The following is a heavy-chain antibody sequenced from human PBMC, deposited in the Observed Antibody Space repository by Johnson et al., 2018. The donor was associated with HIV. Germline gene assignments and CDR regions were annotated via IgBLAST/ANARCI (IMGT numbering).Heavy chain of an antibody. CDR2: INSAGGTK. CDR1: GFTFSDYH. D-gene: IGHD5-18*01. V-gene: IGHV3-11*01. Sequence: QVQLVESGGGLVQPGGSLRLSCAASGFTFSDYHMTWIRQAPGKGLEGVSYINSAGGTKHYADSVKGRFTISRDNAKNSLYLQMNSLRAEDTALYYCARDRLVQVDTAMGYDAFVIWGQGAMVTVSS. J-gene: IGHJ3*02. CDR3: ARDRLVQVDTAMGYDAFVI.